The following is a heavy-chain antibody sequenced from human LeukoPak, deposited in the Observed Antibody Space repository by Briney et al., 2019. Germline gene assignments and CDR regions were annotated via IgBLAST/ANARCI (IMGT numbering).Heavy chain of an antibody. Sequence: SETLSLTCTVSGGSISSSSYYWSWIRQPPGKGLEWIGEINHSGSTNYNPSLKSRVTISVDTSKNQFSLKLSSVTAADTAVYYCARRGWLRHEDFDYWGQGTLVTVSS. D-gene: IGHD5-12*01. V-gene: IGHV4-39*07. CDR3: ARRGWLRHEDFDY. CDR2: INHSGST. J-gene: IGHJ4*02. CDR1: GGSISSSSYY.